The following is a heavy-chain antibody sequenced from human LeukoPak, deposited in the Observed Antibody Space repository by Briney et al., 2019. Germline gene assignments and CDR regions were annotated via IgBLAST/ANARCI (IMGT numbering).Heavy chain of an antibody. D-gene: IGHD3-22*01. Sequence: GGSLRLSCAASGFTFSSYGMHWVRQAPGKGLEGVAVIWYDGSNKYYADSVKGRFTISRENSRDRLYVKMNSLRAEDTAVYYCARERPYDSSGYYSYYFDYWGQGTLVTVSS. CDR1: GFTFSSYG. V-gene: IGHV3-33*01. J-gene: IGHJ4*02. CDR3: ARERPYDSSGYYSYYFDY. CDR2: IWYDGSNK.